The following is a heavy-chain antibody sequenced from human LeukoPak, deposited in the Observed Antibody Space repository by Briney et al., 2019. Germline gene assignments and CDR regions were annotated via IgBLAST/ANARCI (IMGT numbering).Heavy chain of an antibody. V-gene: IGHV3-33*01. Sequence: GRSLRLSCAASGFTFSSYGMHWVRQAPGKGLEWVAVIWYDGSNKYYADSVKGRFTISRDNSKNTLYLQMYSLRAEDTAVYYCARDDSMVRGALYYFDYWGQGTLVTVSS. J-gene: IGHJ4*02. CDR2: IWYDGSNK. CDR1: GFTFSSYG. D-gene: IGHD3-10*01. CDR3: ARDDSMVRGALYYFDY.